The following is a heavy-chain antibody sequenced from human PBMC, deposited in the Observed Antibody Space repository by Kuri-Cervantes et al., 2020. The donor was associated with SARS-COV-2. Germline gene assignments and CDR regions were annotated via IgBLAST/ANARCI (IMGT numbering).Heavy chain of an antibody. CDR2: TYYRSKWYN. D-gene: IGHD3-16*02. CDR3: ARGPPLIVQGAYDP. CDR1: GDSGSSNSAA. J-gene: IGHJ5*02. V-gene: IGHV6-1*01. Sequence: SVTLSRTCAISGDSGSSNSAAWNWIRQSPSRGLEWLGRTYYRSKWYNDYAVSVKSRITINPDTSKNQFSLQLNSVTPEDTAVYYCARGPPLIVQGAYDPWGQGTLVTVSS.